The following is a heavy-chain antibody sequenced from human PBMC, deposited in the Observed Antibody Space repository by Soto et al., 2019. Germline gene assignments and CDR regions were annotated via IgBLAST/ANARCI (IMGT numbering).Heavy chain of an antibody. J-gene: IGHJ6*02. CDR3: AKSQSGVSNYYYGMDV. D-gene: IGHD2-15*01. CDR1: GFSFNNFA. CDR2: ICTNGSTN. V-gene: IGHV3-48*01. Sequence: GGSLRLSCAASGFSFNNFAMNWVRQAPGKGLEWVSYICTNGSTNYYADSVKGRFTISRDNSKNTLYLQMNSLRAEDTAVYYCAKSQSGVSNYYYGMDVWGQGTTVTVSS.